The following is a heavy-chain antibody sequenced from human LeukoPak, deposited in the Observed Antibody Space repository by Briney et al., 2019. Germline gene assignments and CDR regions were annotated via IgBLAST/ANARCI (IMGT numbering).Heavy chain of an antibody. CDR3: TKSFWSGYFDY. Sequence: GGSLRLSCAASGFRINSYWVTWVRQAPGKGLEWVANIKPDGGEKYYVDSVKGRFTISRDNAKNSLYLQMNSLRAEDTAVYYCTKSFWSGYFDYWGQGTLVTVSS. V-gene: IGHV3-7*01. D-gene: IGHD3-3*01. CDR1: GFRINSYW. J-gene: IGHJ4*02. CDR2: IKPDGGEK.